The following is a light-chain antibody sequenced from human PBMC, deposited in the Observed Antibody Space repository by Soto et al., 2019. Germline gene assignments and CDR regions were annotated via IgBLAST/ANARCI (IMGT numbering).Light chain of an antibody. Sequence: QSVLTQPPSVSGAPGQRVTISCTGSSSNIGAGYDIHWYQQLPGTAPKLLIYGNNNRPSGVPDRFSGPKSGTSASLAITGLQAEDEADYYCQSYDSSLSSVVFGGGTKVTVL. CDR1: SSNIGAGYD. J-gene: IGLJ2*01. V-gene: IGLV1-40*01. CDR2: GNN. CDR3: QSYDSSLSSVV.